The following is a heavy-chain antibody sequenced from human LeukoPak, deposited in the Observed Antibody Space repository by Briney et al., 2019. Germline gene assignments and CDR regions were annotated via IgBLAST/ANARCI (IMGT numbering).Heavy chain of an antibody. D-gene: IGHD2-21*02. CDR1: GGSISSGDYY. CDR2: INHSGST. J-gene: IGHJ4*02. Sequence: SETLSLTCTVSGGSISSGDYYWSWIRQPPGKGLEWIGEINHSGSTNYNPSLKSRVTISVDTSKNQFSLKLSSVTAADTAVYYCARGPPNEQKTAGHHFDYWGQGTLVTVSS. V-gene: IGHV4-39*07. CDR3: ARGPPNEQKTAGHHFDY.